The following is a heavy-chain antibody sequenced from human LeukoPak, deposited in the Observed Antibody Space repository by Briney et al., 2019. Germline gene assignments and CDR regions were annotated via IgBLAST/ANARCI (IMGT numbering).Heavy chain of an antibody. CDR2: TYYRSKWYN. CDR3: ARVTGYSSSRAPKPFDY. J-gene: IGHJ4*02. CDR1: GDSVSSNSAA. Sequence: PSQTLPLTCAISGDSVSSNSAAWNWIRQSPSRGLEWLGRTYYRSKWYNDYAVSVKSRITINPDTSKNQFSLQLNSVTPEDTAVYYCARVTGYSSSRAPKPFDYWGQGTLVTVSS. V-gene: IGHV6-1*01. D-gene: IGHD6-13*01.